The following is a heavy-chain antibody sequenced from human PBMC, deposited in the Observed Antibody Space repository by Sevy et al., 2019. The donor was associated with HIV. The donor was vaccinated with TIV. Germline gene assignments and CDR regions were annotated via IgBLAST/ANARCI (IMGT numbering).Heavy chain of an antibody. V-gene: IGHV4-31*03. CDR1: GGSISRGGYY. CDR2: ISYSGST. Sequence: SDTLSLTCTVSGGSISRGGYYWSWIRQHPGKGLEWIGYISYSGSTSYNPSLKSRLTISVDTSKNQFSLRLTSVIAADTAVYYCAREMGDSWGQGILVTVSS. CDR3: AREMGDS. J-gene: IGHJ4*02.